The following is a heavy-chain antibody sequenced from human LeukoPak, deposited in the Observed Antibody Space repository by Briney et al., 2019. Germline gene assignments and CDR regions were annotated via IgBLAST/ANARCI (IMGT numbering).Heavy chain of an antibody. CDR3: ARGGWYYYGSGSPDAFDI. Sequence: PGGSLRLSCAASGFTVSTHYMSWVRQAPGKGLEWVSVIFTGGNTHYAGSVKGRFTTTGDNSENTLSLQMNSLRAEDTAVYYCARGGWYYYGSGSPDAFDIWGQGTMVTVSS. CDR2: IFTGGNT. D-gene: IGHD3-10*01. J-gene: IGHJ3*02. CDR1: GFTVSTHY. V-gene: IGHV3-53*01.